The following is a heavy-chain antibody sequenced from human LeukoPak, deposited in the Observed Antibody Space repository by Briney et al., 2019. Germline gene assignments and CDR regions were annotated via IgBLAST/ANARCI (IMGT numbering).Heavy chain of an antibody. CDR1: GYTFTSYG. Sequence: ASVKVSCKASGYTFTSYGISWVRQAPGQGLEWMGWISAYNGNTNYAQKLQGRVTMTTDTSTSTACMELRSLRSDDTAVYYCASHKQNSSGWYAPLDYWGQGTLVTVSS. J-gene: IGHJ4*02. D-gene: IGHD6-19*01. CDR3: ASHKQNSSGWYAPLDY. V-gene: IGHV1-18*01. CDR2: ISAYNGNT.